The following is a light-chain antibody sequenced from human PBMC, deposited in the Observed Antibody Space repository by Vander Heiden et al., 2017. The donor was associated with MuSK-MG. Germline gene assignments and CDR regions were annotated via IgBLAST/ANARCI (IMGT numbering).Light chain of an antibody. CDR1: QDISNY. Sequence: DIQMTQSPSSLSASVGDRVTITCQASQDISNYLNWYQQKPGKAPKLLIYDASNLETGGSPRCSGSGSGTDFTFTISSLQPEDIATYYCQQYDNLPPFTFGQGTKLEIK. J-gene: IGKJ2*01. V-gene: IGKV1-33*01. CDR3: QQYDNLPPFT. CDR2: DAS.